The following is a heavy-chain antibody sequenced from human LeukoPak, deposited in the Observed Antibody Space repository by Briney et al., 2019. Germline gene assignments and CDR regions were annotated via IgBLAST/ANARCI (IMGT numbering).Heavy chain of an antibody. CDR1: GFTFSSYS. CDR2: ISSSSSYI. D-gene: IGHD5-18*01. Sequence: PGGSLRLSCAASGFTFSSYSMNWVRQAPGKGLEWVSSISSSSSYIYYADSVKGRFTISRDNAKNSLYLQMNSLRAEDTAVYYCARGSAMVLRRGRRPYYFDYWGQGTLVTVSS. V-gene: IGHV3-21*01. J-gene: IGHJ4*02. CDR3: ARGSAMVLRRGRRPYYFDY.